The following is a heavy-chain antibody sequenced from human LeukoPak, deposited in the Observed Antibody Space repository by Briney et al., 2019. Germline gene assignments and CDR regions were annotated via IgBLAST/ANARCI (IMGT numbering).Heavy chain of an antibody. CDR1: GDSVSSNSAA. CDR2: TYYRSKWYY. D-gene: IGHD5-12*01. V-gene: IGHV6-1*01. J-gene: IGHJ4*02. Sequence: SQTLSLTCAISGDSVSSNSAAWSWARQSPSRGLEWLGRTYYRSKWYYDYAVSVKSRITINPDTSKDQFSLQLNSVTPEDTAVYYCARGATAYFDYWGQGTLVTVSS. CDR3: ARGATAYFDY.